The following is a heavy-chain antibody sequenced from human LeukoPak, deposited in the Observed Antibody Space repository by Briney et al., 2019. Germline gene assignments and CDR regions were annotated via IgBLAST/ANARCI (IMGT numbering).Heavy chain of an antibody. CDR2: IIPIFGTA. V-gene: IGHV1-69*13. J-gene: IGHJ4*02. D-gene: IGHD3-10*01. Sequence: GASVKVSCKASGGTFRSYAISWVRQAPGQGLEWMGGIIPIFGTANYAQKFQGRVTITADESTSTAYMGLSSLRSEDTAVYYCARGVWFGEPRRFDYWGQGTLVTVSS. CDR3: ARGVWFGEPRRFDY. CDR1: GGTFRSYA.